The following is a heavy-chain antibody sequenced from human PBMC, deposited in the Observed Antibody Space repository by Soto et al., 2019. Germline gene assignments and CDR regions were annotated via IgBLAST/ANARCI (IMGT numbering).Heavy chain of an antibody. CDR1: GFTVNNKY. Sequence: GGSLRLSCAVSGFTVNNKYMTWVRQAPGKGLDWVSLISSSDNTYYADSVKGRFTISRDDSKNTLYLQMNNLRAEDTAVYYCATRIIRGGLDYWGQGTPVTVPS. CDR2: ISSSDNT. CDR3: ATRIIRGGLDY. J-gene: IGHJ4*02. D-gene: IGHD2-15*01. V-gene: IGHV3-66*01.